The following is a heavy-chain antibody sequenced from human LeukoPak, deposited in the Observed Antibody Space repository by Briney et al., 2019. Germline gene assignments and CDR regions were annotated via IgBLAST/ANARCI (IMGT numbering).Heavy chain of an antibody. V-gene: IGHV3-23*01. CDR1: GFTFSSYA. CDR2: ISGSGGST. J-gene: IGHJ4*02. Sequence: GGSLRLSCAASGFTFSSYAMSWVRQAPGKGLEWVSAISGSGGSTYYADSVKGRFTISRDNSKNTLYLQMNSLRAEDTAVYHCAKARYISHLYYFDYWGQGTLVTVSS. CDR3: AKARYISHLYYFDY. D-gene: IGHD2-2*02.